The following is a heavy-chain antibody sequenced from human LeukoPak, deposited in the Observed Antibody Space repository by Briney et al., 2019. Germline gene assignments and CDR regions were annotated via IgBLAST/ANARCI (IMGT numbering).Heavy chain of an antibody. Sequence: GRSLRLSCAASGFIFSNYGMHWVRQAPTKGLEVVAVISSDGSNTYYADSVRGRFTMSRETSKNSLYLQMKSLRGEDMAVYYCAKSSGSYGRENVFDIWGQGTMVTVSS. D-gene: IGHD5-18*01. CDR2: ISSDGSNT. V-gene: IGHV3-30*18. J-gene: IGHJ3*02. CDR3: AKSSGSYGRENVFDI. CDR1: GFIFSNYG.